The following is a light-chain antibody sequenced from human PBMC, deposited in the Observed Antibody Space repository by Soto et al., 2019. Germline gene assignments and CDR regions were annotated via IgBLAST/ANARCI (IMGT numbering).Light chain of an antibody. CDR1: QSVSSSY. CDR2: GAS. Sequence: EIVLTQSPGTLSLSPGERATLSCRASQSVSSSYLAWYQQKPGQAPRLLIYGASSRATGIPDRFSGSGSGTDFTLTISRLEPEDFAVYYCQQYGSSHTFGQGTGLEIK. J-gene: IGKJ5*01. V-gene: IGKV3-20*01. CDR3: QQYGSSHT.